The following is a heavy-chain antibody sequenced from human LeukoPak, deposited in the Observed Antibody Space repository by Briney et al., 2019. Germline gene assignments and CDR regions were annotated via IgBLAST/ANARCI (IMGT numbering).Heavy chain of an antibody. J-gene: IGHJ4*02. D-gene: IGHD6-19*01. CDR2: FYSDSRT. Sequence: PGGSLRLSCLVSGLTVTSSYLSWLRQPPGKGLEWVSLFYSDSRTYYADSVEGRFIISGDTSSSTVYLQMNSLRAEDTAVYYCATISPFSSGRYFPDYWGQGALVTVSS. CDR3: ATISPFSSGRYFPDY. V-gene: IGHV3-66*01. CDR1: GLTVTSSY.